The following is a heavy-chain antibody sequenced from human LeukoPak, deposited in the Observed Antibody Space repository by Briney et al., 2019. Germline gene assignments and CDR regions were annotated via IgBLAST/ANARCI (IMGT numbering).Heavy chain of an antibody. V-gene: IGHV4-39*07. D-gene: IGHD5-12*01. Sequence: SETLSLTCTVSGGSISSSSYYWGWIRQPPGKGLEWIGSIYYSGSTYYNPSLKSRVTISVDTSKNQFSLKLSSVTAADTAVYYCARDLGIVATYVIFDYWGQGTLVTVSS. CDR3: ARDLGIVATYVIFDY. J-gene: IGHJ4*02. CDR2: IYYSGST. CDR1: GGSISSSSYY.